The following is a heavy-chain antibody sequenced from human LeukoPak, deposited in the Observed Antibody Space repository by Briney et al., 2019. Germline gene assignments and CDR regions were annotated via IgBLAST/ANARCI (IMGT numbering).Heavy chain of an antibody. J-gene: IGHJ6*04. CDR3: ARGYEGNYYYYYGMDV. CDR2: IYHSGST. V-gene: IGHV4-30-2*01. Sequence: SETLSLTCAVSGGSISSGGYSWSWIRQPPGKGLEWIGYIYHSGSTYYNPSLKSLVTISVDRSKNQFSLKLGSVTAADTAVYYCARGYEGNYYYYYGMDVWGKGTTVTVSS. D-gene: IGHD1-1*01. CDR1: GGSISSGGYS.